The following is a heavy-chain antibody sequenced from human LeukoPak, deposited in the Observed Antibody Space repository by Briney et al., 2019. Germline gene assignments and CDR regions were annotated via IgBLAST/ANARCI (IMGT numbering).Heavy chain of an antibody. CDR1: GYTFTGYY. J-gene: IGHJ5*02. CDR3: ARDPPYGDYGSWFDP. CDR2: INPNSGGT. V-gene: IGHV1-2*02. D-gene: IGHD4-17*01. Sequence: ASVKVSCKASGYTFTGYYMHWVRQAPGQGLEWMGWINPNSGGTNYAQKFQGRVTMTRDTSISTAYMALSRLRSDDTAAYYCARDPPYGDYGSWFDPWGQGTLVTVSS.